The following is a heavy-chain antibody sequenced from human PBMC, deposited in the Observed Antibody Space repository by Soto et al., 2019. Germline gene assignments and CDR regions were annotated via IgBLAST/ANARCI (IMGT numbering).Heavy chain of an antibody. D-gene: IGHD6-6*01. CDR1: GVTFSSYA. Sequence: SVKVSCKASGVTFSSYAISWVRQAPGQGLEWMGGIIPIFGTANYAQKFQGRVTITADESTSTAYMELSSLRSEDTAVYYCARFFGHSSSSANYYYYGMDVWGQGTTVTVSS. CDR2: IIPIFGTA. V-gene: IGHV1-69*13. CDR3: ARFFGHSSSSANYYYYGMDV. J-gene: IGHJ6*02.